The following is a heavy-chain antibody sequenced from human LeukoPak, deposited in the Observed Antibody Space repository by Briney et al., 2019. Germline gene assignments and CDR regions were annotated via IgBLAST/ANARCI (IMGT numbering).Heavy chain of an antibody. J-gene: IGHJ6*02. D-gene: IGHD1-26*01. CDR3: ARGSGSYYRSPMDV. CDR2: ITSSGGNT. Sequence: GGSLRLSCAASGFSFSSYSMSWVRQAPGKGLEWVSSITSSGGNTYYADSVKGRFTISRDNSKNSLFLQMNSLRAEDTAVYYCARGSGSYYRSPMDVWGQGTTVTVSS. V-gene: IGHV3-23*01. CDR1: GFSFSSYS.